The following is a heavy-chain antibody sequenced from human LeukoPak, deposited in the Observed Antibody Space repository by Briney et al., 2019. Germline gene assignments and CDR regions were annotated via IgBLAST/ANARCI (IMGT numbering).Heavy chain of an antibody. V-gene: IGHV3-66*01. CDR2: LYSGGST. CDR3: ASNYYDSSGYAFEDY. J-gene: IGHJ4*02. Sequence: GGSLRLSCAASGFTVSSNYMSWVRQAPGKGLEWVSILYSGGSTYYADSVKGRFSISRDNSKNTLYLQINSLRAEDTAVYYCASNYYDSSGYAFEDYWGQGTLVTVSS. CDR1: GFTVSSNY. D-gene: IGHD3-22*01.